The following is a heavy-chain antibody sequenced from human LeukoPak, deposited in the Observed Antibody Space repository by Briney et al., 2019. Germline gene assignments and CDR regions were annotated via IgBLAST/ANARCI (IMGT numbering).Heavy chain of an antibody. CDR2: IKDDGSQQ. D-gene: IGHD1-26*01. J-gene: IGHJ4*02. V-gene: IGHV3-7*01. Sequence: GGSLRLSCVGSEFTFSNYWMSWVRQAPGKGLEWVANIKDDGSQQNYVDSVKGRFTISRDNAKTSLYLQMNSLTTEDTAVYFCARRNSGTWWSFDSWGRGTLVTVSS. CDR3: ARRNSGTWWSFDS. CDR1: EFTFSNYW.